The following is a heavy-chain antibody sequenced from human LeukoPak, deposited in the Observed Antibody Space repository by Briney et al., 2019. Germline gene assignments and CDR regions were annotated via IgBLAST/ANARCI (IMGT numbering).Heavy chain of an antibody. D-gene: IGHD1-26*01. CDR3: AKAQKWELLHEFDY. CDR1: GFTFDDYA. J-gene: IGHJ4*02. V-gene: IGHV3-9*01. CDR2: ISWNSGSI. Sequence: SLRLSCAASGFTFDDYAMHWVRQAPGKGLEWVSGISWNSGSISYADSVKGRFTISRDNAKNSLYLQMNSLRAEDTALYYCAKAQKWELLHEFDYWGQGTLVTVSS.